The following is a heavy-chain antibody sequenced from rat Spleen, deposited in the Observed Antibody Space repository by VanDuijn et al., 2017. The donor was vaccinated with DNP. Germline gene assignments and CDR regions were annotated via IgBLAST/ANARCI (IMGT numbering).Heavy chain of an antibody. J-gene: IGHJ2*01. D-gene: IGHD1-11*01. Sequence: EVQLQESGPGLVEPSQSLSLTCSVTGYSITSCCRWTWIRKFPGHKLEWMGYINSAGSTNYNPSLKSRISITRDTSKNQFFLQLNSVTTEETATYYCARWRIGPHYFDYWGQGVMVTVSS. CDR1: GYSITSCCR. V-gene: IGHV3-3*01. CDR2: INSAGST. CDR3: ARWRIGPHYFDY.